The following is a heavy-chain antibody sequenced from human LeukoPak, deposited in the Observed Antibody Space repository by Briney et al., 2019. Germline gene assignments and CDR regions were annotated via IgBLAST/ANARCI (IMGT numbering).Heavy chain of an antibody. CDR2: INWNGGST. J-gene: IGHJ4*02. D-gene: IGHD3-16*01. V-gene: IGHV3-20*04. CDR3: AREEGGYFDY. Sequence: GGSLRLSCAASGFSSDDYDMSWVGQAPGKGLEWVSGINWNGGSTGYADSVKGRFTISRDNAKNSLYLQISSLRAEDTALYYCAREEGGYFDYWGQGTLVTVSS. CDR1: GFSSDDYD.